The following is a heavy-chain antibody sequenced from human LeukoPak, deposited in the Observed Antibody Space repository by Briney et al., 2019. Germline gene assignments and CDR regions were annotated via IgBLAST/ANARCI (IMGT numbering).Heavy chain of an antibody. CDR3: ARGIPDAIPLDAFDI. Sequence: SETLSLTCAVSGVSSSSSYWSWIRQPPGRGLEWIGYIFYTGDSNHNPSFKTRVSISIDASKDHISLELSSVTAADTAVSYCARGIPDAIPLDAFDIWGQGTLVTVSS. CDR2: IFYTGDS. J-gene: IGHJ3*02. V-gene: IGHV4-59*08. CDR1: GVSSSSSY. D-gene: IGHD2-2*02.